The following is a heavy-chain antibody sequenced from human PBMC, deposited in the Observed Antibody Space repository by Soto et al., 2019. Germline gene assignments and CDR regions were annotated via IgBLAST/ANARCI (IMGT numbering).Heavy chain of an antibody. CDR2: TYYRSKWYN. D-gene: IGHD3-3*01. J-gene: IGHJ6*02. V-gene: IGHV6-1*01. CDR3: ARDWGIWSGYYGYYYYATDV. Sequence: PSQTLSLTCAISGDSVSSNSAAWNWIRQSPSRGLEWLGRTYYRSKWYNDYAVSVKSRITINPDTSKNQFSLQLNSVTPEDTAVYYCARDWGIWSGYYGYYYYATDVWGQGTTLTVSS. CDR1: GDSVSSNSAA.